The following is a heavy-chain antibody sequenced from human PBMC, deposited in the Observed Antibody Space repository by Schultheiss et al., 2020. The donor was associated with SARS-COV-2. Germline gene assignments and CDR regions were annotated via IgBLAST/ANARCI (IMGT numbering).Heavy chain of an antibody. CDR2: IYNIGST. V-gene: IGHV4-59*08. CDR1: GASISGYY. Sequence: SETLSLTCIVSGASISGYYWSWIRQSPGKGLEWIGYIYNIGSTNYNPSLKSRLTISVDTSKNQFSLKLSSVTAADTAVYYCARQRSSSSSYGMDVWGQGTAVTVSS. D-gene: IGHD6-13*01. J-gene: IGHJ6*02. CDR3: ARQRSSSSSYGMDV.